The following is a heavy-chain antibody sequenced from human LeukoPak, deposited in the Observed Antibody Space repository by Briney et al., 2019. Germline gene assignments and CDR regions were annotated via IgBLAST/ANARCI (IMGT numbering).Heavy chain of an antibody. CDR2: IIPILGIA. CDR3: ATQGARWFGDPTFDY. Sequence: GASVKVSCKASGGTFSSYAISWVRQAPGQGLEWMGRIIPILGIANYAQKFQGRVTITADKSTSTAYMELSSLRSEDTAVYYCATQGARWFGDPTFDYWGQGTLVTVSS. J-gene: IGHJ4*02. V-gene: IGHV1-69*04. D-gene: IGHD3-10*01. CDR1: GGTFSSYA.